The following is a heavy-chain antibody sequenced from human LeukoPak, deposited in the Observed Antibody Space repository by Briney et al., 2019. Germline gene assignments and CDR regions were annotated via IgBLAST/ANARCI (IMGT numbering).Heavy chain of an antibody. CDR1: GGSISSSSYY. CDR3: ARDWGSYYYGSGSYKD. J-gene: IGHJ4*02. Sequence: SETLSLTCTVSGGSISSSSYYWGWIRQPPGKGLEWIGSIYYSGSTYYNPSLKSRVTISVDTSKNQFSLKLSSVTAADTAVYYCARDWGSYYYGSGSYKDWGQGTLVTVSS. D-gene: IGHD3-10*01. CDR2: IYYSGST. V-gene: IGHV4-39*07.